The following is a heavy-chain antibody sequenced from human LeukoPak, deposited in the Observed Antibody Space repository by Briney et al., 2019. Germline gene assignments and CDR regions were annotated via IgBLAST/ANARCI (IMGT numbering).Heavy chain of an antibody. Sequence: ASVKVSCKTSGYTFTQCALNWVRQAPGQGLEWMGWINTNTGNPSYAPGFTGRFVFSLDTSVSTTYLEINSLKAEDTAVYYCARVRARCSTGCLLGNYWGQGTLVTVSS. D-gene: IGHD2-2*01. CDR1: GYTFTQCA. CDR3: ARVRARCSTGCLLGNY. CDR2: INTNTGNP. V-gene: IGHV7-4-1*02. J-gene: IGHJ4*02.